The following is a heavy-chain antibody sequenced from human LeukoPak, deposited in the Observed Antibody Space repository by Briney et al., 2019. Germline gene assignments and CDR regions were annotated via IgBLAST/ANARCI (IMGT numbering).Heavy chain of an antibody. D-gene: IGHD3-10*01. Sequence: GASVKVSCKASRYTFTGYYMHWVRQAPGQGLEWMGWINPNSGGTNYAQKFQGRVTMTRDTSISTAYMELSRLRSDDTAVYYCARTVRGVRGAFDIWGQGTMVTVSS. CDR1: RYTFTGYY. J-gene: IGHJ3*02. CDR2: INPNSGGT. V-gene: IGHV1-2*02. CDR3: ARTVRGVRGAFDI.